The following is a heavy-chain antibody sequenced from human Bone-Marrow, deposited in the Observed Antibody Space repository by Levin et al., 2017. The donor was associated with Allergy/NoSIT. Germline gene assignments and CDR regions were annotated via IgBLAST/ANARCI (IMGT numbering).Heavy chain of an antibody. Sequence: GGSLRLSCAASGFTFGSYGMHWVRQAPGKGLEWVAVIYYDGSNKNYGDSVKGRFTISRDNSKNTLYLQMNNLRAEDTAVYYCARDRDSYGSFDHWGQGTLVTVSS. CDR1: GFTFGSYG. CDR3: ARDRDSYGSFDH. J-gene: IGHJ4*02. D-gene: IGHD5-18*01. V-gene: IGHV3-33*01. CDR2: IYYDGSNK.